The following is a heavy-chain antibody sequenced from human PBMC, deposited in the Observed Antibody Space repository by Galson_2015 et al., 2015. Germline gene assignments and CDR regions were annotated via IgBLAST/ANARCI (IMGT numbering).Heavy chain of an antibody. J-gene: IGHJ5*02. V-gene: IGHV1-8*01. CDR1: GYTFTSYD. D-gene: IGHD1-1*01. CDR3: ARALGIAGWFDP. Sequence: SVKVSCKASGYTFTSYDINWVRQATGQGLEWMGWMNPNSGNTGYAQKFQGRVTMTRNTSISTAYMELSSLRSEDTAVYYCARALGIAGWFDPWGQGTLVTVSS. CDR2: MNPNSGNT.